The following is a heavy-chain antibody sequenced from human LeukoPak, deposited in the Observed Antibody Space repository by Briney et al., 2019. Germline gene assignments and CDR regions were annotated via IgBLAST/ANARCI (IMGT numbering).Heavy chain of an antibody. D-gene: IGHD3/OR15-3a*01. V-gene: IGHV3-74*01. CDR1: GFTFSSYW. CDR2: INSDGSST. CDR3: ARDKGNYDFVRRKNYYYMDV. Sequence: GGSLRLSCAASGFTFSSYWMHWVRQAPGKGLVWVSRINSDGSSTNYADSVKGRFTISRDNAKNTLHLQMNSLRAEDTAVYYCARDKGNYDFVRRKNYYYMDVWGKGTTVTITS. J-gene: IGHJ6*03.